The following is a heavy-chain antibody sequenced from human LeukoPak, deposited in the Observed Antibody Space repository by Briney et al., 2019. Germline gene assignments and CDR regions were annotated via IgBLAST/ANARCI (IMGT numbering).Heavy chain of an antibody. V-gene: IGHV1-69*06. CDR1: GGTFSSYA. J-gene: IGHJ6*03. CDR2: IIPIFGTA. Sequence: SVKVSCKASGGTFSSYAISWVRQAPGQGLEWMGGIIPIFGTANYAQKFQGRVTITADKSTSTAYMELSSLRSEDTAVYYCARGTDRWIRGLYYYMDVWGKGTTVTVSS. CDR3: ARGTDRWIRGLYYYMDV. D-gene: IGHD5-18*01.